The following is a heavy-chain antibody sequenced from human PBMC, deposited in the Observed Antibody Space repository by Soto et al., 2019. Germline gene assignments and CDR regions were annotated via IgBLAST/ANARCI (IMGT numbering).Heavy chain of an antibody. CDR2: IYYSGST. D-gene: IGHD2-2*01. CDR1: GGSISSGGYY. CDR3: ASSSTSANYFDY. Sequence: QVQLQESGPGLVKPSQTLSLTCTVSGGSISSGGYYWSWIRQHPGKGLEWIGYIYYSGSTYYNPSLTSRVTISVATSKNQFPLKLSSVPAADTAVYYSASSSTSANYFDYWGQGTLVTVSS. J-gene: IGHJ4*02. V-gene: IGHV4-31*03.